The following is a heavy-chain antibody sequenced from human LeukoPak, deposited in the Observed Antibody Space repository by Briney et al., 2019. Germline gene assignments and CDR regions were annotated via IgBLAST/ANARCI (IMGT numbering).Heavy chain of an antibody. D-gene: IGHD3-22*01. CDR1: GYSFTSYW. Sequence: GESLKISCKGSGYSFTSYWIGWLRQMPGKRLEWMGIIYPGDSDTRYSPSFQGQVTISADKSISTAYLQWSSLKASDTAMYYCARMGPRIVVVPTDAFDIWGQGTMVTVSS. CDR3: ARMGPRIVVVPTDAFDI. CDR2: IYPGDSDT. V-gene: IGHV5-51*01. J-gene: IGHJ3*02.